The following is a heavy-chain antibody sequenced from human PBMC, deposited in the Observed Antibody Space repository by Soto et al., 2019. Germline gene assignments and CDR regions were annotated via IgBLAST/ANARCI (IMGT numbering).Heavy chain of an antibody. D-gene: IGHD1-1*01. V-gene: IGHV3-13*01. CDR2: IGTAGDT. Sequence: EVQLVESGGNWVQPGGSLRLSCEASGFTFSGFDMHWVRQPTGKGLEWVSSIGTAGDTYYAVSVKGRFTISRDNAKNSLSLQMNALRVEDTGVYYCTRGPRPTSTGTGAFWGQGTLVTVSS. J-gene: IGHJ4*02. CDR3: TRGPRPTSTGTGAF. CDR1: GFTFSGFD.